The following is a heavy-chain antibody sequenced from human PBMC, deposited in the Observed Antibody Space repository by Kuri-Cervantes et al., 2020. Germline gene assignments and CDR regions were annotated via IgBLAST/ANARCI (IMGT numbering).Heavy chain of an antibody. CDR3: ARDGTYYDFWSGYYSHYYYGMDV. Sequence: GESLKISCAASGFTFSSYAMHWVRQAPGKGLEWVAVISYDGSNKYYADSVKGRFTISRDNSKNTLYLQMNSLRAEDTAVYYCARDGTYYDFWSGYYSHYYYGMDVWGQGTTVTVSS. CDR2: ISYDGSNK. CDR1: GFTFSSYA. V-gene: IGHV3-30-3*01. D-gene: IGHD3-3*01. J-gene: IGHJ6*02.